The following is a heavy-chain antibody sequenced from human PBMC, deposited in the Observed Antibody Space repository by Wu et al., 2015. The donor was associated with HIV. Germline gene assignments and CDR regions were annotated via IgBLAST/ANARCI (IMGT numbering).Heavy chain of an antibody. J-gene: IGHJ5*02. V-gene: IGHV1-69*12. CDR1: GGTFSRYT. D-gene: IGHD6-25*01. Sequence: QVQLVQSGAEVKKPGSSVKVSCKASGGTFSRYTLSWVRQAPGQGLEWMGEISPLFGAAKYAQKFQGRVTITADESTSTAYMEVTGLRSEDTAIYYCTRDRISDNWFDPWGQGTLVTVSS. CDR2: ISPLFGAA. CDR3: TRDRISDNWFDP.